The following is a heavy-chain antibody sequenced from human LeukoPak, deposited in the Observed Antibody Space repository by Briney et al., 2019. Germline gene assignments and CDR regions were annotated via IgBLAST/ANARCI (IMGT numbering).Heavy chain of an antibody. CDR2: INHSGST. Sequence: SETLSLTCAVYGGSFSGYYWSWIRQPPGKGLEWIGEINHSGSTNYNPSLKSRVTISVDTSKNQFSLKLSSVTAADTAVYYCARGLGYSYGHGKKYYFDYWGQGTLVTVSS. CDR3: ARGLGYSYGHGKKYYFDY. J-gene: IGHJ4*02. CDR1: GGSFSGYY. V-gene: IGHV4-34*01. D-gene: IGHD5-18*01.